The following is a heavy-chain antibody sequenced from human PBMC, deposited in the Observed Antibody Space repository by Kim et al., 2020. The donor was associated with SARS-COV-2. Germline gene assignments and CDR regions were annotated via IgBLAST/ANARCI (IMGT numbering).Heavy chain of an antibody. V-gene: IGHV3-30*04. J-gene: IGHJ4*02. CDR1: GFTFSSYA. CDR2: ISYDGSNK. CDR3: ARDLAY. Sequence: GGSLRLSCAASGFTFSSYAMHWVRQAPGKGLEWVAVISYDGSNKYYADSVKGRFTISRDNSKNTLYLQMNSLRAEDTAVYYCARDLAYWGQGTLVTVSS.